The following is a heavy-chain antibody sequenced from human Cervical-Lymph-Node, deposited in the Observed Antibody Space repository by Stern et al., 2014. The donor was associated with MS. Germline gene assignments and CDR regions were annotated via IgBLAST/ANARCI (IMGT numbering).Heavy chain of an antibody. Sequence: VQLVESGGGVVQPGRSLRLSCAASGFTFSSYGMHWVRQAPGKGLERVAVISYDGSNKYYADSVKGRFTISRDNSKNTLYLQMNSLRAEDTAVYYCAKDLGGSYYHYYYGMDVWGQGTTVTVSS. J-gene: IGHJ6*02. V-gene: IGHV3-30*18. D-gene: IGHD1-26*01. CDR2: ISYDGSNK. CDR3: AKDLGGSYYHYYYGMDV. CDR1: GFTFSSYG.